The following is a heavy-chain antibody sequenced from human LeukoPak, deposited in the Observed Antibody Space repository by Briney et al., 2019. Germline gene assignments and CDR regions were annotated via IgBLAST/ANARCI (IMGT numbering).Heavy chain of an antibody. CDR1: GFTFSSYA. D-gene: IGHD2-8*01. CDR2: FRGSGGTT. J-gene: IGHJ6*03. CDR3: ANGNRCTSPNCLGYYYFYMDV. Sequence: PGGSLRLSCAAYGFTFSSYAMKWVRQAPGRGLEWVSGFRGSGGTTYYADSVKGRFTISIDTPKHTLYLQMNSLRAEDTAVYYCANGNRCTSPNCLGYYYFYMDVWGKGTTVTVSS. V-gene: IGHV3-23*01.